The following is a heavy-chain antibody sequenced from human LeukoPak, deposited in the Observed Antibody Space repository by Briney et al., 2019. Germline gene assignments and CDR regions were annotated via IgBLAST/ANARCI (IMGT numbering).Heavy chain of an antibody. V-gene: IGHV4-31*01. CDR2: VYYSGTT. CDR1: GGSFGTGGYY. Sequence: SETLSLTCTVSGGSFGTGGYYWSWIRQHPGKGLEWIGYVYYSGTTKYNPSHKSPITLSVDTSKNQFSLKLSSVTAADTGVYFCARLNGDRLDYWGQGALVTVSS. D-gene: IGHD4-17*01. J-gene: IGHJ4*02. CDR3: ARLNGDRLDY.